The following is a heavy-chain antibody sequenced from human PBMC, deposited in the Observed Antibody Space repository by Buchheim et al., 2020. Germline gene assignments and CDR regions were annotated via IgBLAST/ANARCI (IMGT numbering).Heavy chain of an antibody. V-gene: IGHV3-30*18. CDR2: ISYDGSNK. D-gene: IGHD3-10*01. CDR1: GFTFSSYG. Sequence: QVQLVESGGGVVQPGRSLRLSCAASGFTFSSYGMHWVRQAPGKGLEWVAVISYDGSNKYYADSVKGRFTISRDNSKNTLYLQMNIRRAEDTAVYYCANGGQGVISPFDYWGQETL. CDR3: ANGGQGVISPFDY. J-gene: IGHJ4*02.